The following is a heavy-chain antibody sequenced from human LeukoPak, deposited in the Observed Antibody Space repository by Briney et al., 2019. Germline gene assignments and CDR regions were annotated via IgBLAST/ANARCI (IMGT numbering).Heavy chain of an antibody. V-gene: IGHV4-59*11. CDR2: IHYTGYT. CDR3: ARLHALGAEEFDP. CDR1: GGSITGHY. D-gene: IGHD3-16*01. J-gene: IGHJ5*02. Sequence: SSETLSLTCTVSGGSITGHYWSWIRQPPGKGLEWIGYIHYTGYTNYNPSLNSRITMSVDTPNNQFSLRLTSVTATDTAVYYCARLHALGAEEFDPWGQGALVTVSS.